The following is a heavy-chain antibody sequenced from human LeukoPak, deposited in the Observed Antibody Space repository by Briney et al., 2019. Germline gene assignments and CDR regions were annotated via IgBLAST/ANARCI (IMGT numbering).Heavy chain of an antibody. CDR1: GFIFSSYW. CDR2: ISTDGSST. CDR3: ARVRSRTWNGYEY. J-gene: IGHJ4*02. D-gene: IGHD3-3*01. Sequence: GGSLRIYCAASGFIFSSYWMHWFRQGPGKGLVWVSRISTDGSSTSYADSVKGRFTISRDNAKNTLYLQMGSLRAEDSAVYYCARVRSRTWNGYEYWGQGTLVTVSS. V-gene: IGHV3-74*01.